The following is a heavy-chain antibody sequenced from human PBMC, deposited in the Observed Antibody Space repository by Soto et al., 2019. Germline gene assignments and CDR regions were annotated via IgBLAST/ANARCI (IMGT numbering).Heavy chain of an antibody. D-gene: IGHD3-3*01. Sequence: QITLKESGPTLVKPTQTLTLTCSFSGFSLSTSGVGVGWIRQPPGKALEWLALIYWDDDKRYSPSLKSRVTITKDTSKNQVVLTMTNLDPVDTATYYCARTLRFLEYLGDAFDIWGQGTVVTVSS. V-gene: IGHV2-5*02. CDR1: GFSLSTSGVG. CDR2: IYWDDDK. J-gene: IGHJ3*02. CDR3: ARTLRFLEYLGDAFDI.